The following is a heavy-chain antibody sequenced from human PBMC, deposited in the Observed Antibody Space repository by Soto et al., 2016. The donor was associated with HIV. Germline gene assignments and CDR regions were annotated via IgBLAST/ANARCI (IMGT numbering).Heavy chain of an antibody. Sequence: QVQLVQSGAEVKKPGSSVKVSCKASGGTFSTSAISWVRQVPGQGLEWMGGIIPILGLAKYAQKLQGRVTITADRSTSTVYMELSSLRSGDTAVYYCARGPYYGDYPDYYYYYMDVWGKGTTVTVSS. J-gene: IGHJ6*03. CDR2: IIPILGLA. CDR3: ARGPYYGDYPDYYYYYMDV. CDR1: GGTFSTSA. V-gene: IGHV1-69*10. D-gene: IGHD4-17*01.